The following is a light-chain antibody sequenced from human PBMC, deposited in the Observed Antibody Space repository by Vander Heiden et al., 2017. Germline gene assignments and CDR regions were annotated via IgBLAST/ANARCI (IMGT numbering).Light chain of an antibody. CDR2: DAS. V-gene: IGKV1-33*01. CDR3: QQYDNLPYT. J-gene: IGKJ2*01. Sequence: IQMTKPPSSLSASVGDRVTITCQASQDIRNYLKWYQQKPGKAPKLLIYDASNLETGVPSRFSGSGSGTDFTFTISSLQPEDIATYYCQQYDNLPYTFGQGTKLEIK. CDR1: QDIRNY.